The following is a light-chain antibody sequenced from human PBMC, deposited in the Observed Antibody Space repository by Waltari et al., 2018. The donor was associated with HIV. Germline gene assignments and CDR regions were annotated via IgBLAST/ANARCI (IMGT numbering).Light chain of an antibody. CDR3: AVWDDSLNGNVI. Sequence: QSVLTQPPSTSGTPGQRVTISCSGSTSNIGSTAVIWYQQLPGQAPKLVIYTNNQRMPGVPDRFTGSKSGTSASLAISGLQSEDEAHYYCAVWDDSLNGNVIFGGGTKLTVL. CDR2: TNN. V-gene: IGLV1-44*01. J-gene: IGLJ2*01. CDR1: TSNIGSTA.